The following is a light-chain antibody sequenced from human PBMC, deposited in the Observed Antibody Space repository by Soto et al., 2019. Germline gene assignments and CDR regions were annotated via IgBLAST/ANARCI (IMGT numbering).Light chain of an antibody. V-gene: IGLV2-14*01. CDR1: SSDVGGYNY. Sequence: QSALTQPASVSGSPGQSITISCTGTSSDVGGYNYVSWHQQHPGKAPKLLIYDVSSRPSGVSNRFSASKSGNTASLTISGPQAEDEADYYCSSYTSSVTHVFGTGTKLTVL. CDR3: SSYTSSVTHV. J-gene: IGLJ1*01. CDR2: DVS.